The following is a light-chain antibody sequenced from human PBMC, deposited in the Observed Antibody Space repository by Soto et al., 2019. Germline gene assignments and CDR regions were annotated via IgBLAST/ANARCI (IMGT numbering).Light chain of an antibody. V-gene: IGKV1-5*02. Sequence: DIQMTQSPSSLSASVGYRATIICRASQSVSTRLAWYQQKPGKAPKVLIYAASSWAGGVPSRFTGSGSGTEFTLTINSLQPDDFATYYCKQYSVYWTFGQGTKVDIK. CDR3: KQYSVYWT. CDR2: AAS. CDR1: QSVSTR. J-gene: IGKJ1*01.